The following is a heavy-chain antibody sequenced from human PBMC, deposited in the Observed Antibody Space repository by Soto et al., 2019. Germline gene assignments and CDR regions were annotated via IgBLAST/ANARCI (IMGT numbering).Heavy chain of an antibody. V-gene: IGHV3-15*01. CDR3: TTDPAARTYDFWSGYYHGPRNWFDP. CDR1: GFTFSNAW. CDR2: IKSKTDGGTT. Sequence: GGSLRLSCAASGFTFSNAWMSWVRQAPGKGLEWVGRIKSKTDGGTTDYAAPVKGRFTISRDDSKNTLYLQMNSLKTEDTAVYYCTTDPAARTYDFWSGYYHGPRNWFDPWGQGTLVTVSS. J-gene: IGHJ5*02. D-gene: IGHD3-3*01.